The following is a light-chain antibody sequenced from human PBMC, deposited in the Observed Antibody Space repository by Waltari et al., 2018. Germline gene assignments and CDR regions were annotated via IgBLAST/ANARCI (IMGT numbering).Light chain of an antibody. J-gene: IGLJ2*01. CDR2: EDS. Sequence: LGQTASITCGGNNIGSKNVHWYQQKPGQAPVMVIYEDSNRPSGVTERLSGSKSGNTATLTISSAQAGDEADYYCQVWDSIIFFGGGTKLTVL. V-gene: IGLV3-9*01. CDR1: NIGSKN. CDR3: QVWDSIIF.